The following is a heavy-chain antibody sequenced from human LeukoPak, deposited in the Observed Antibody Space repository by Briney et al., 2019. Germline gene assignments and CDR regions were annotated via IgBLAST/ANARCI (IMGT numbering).Heavy chain of an antibody. J-gene: IGHJ3*02. CDR1: GGSFSGYY. V-gene: IGHV4-34*01. CDR3: ATDTLKSFDI. CDR2: INHSGST. Sequence: SETLSLTCAVYGGSFSGYYWSWIRQPPGKGLEWIGEINHSGSTNYNPSLKGRVTISVDTSRNQFSLKLRSVTAADTAVYYCATDTLKSFDIWGQGTMVTVSS.